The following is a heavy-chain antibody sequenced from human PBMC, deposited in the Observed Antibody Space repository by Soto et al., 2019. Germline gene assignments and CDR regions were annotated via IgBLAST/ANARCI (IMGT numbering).Heavy chain of an antibody. V-gene: IGHV4-31*03. Sequence: QVQLQESGPGLVKPSQTLSLTCTVSGGSISSGGYYWSWIRQHPGKGLEWIGYIYYSGSTYYNPSLKIRVTISVDPSKNQFSLKLSSVTAADTAVYYCASSAYGGNSRAVCVDYWGQGTLVTVSS. CDR3: ASSAYGGNSRAVCVDY. CDR2: IYYSGST. D-gene: IGHD4-17*01. J-gene: IGHJ4*02. CDR1: GGSISSGGYY.